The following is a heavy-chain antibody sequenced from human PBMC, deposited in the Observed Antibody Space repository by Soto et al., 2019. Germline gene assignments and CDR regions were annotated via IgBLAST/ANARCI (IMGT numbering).Heavy chain of an antibody. Sequence: PSETLSLTCTVSGGSISSGGYYWSWIRQHPGKGLECIGYIYYSGSTYYNPSLKSRVTISVDTSKNQFSLRLISVTDADTAVYYCARGQRFSDWFDPWGQGTLVTVSS. CDR2: IYYSGST. J-gene: IGHJ5*02. CDR3: ARGQRFSDWFDP. V-gene: IGHV4-31*03. D-gene: IGHD3-3*01. CDR1: GGSISSGGYY.